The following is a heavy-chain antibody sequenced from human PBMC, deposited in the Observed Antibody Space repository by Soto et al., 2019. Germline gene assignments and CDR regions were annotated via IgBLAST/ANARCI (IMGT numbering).Heavy chain of an antibody. CDR2: IYPGDSDT. CDR3: ARLRGVAARPHYMDV. D-gene: IGHD6-6*01. CDR1: GYSSTSYW. V-gene: IGHV5-51*01. J-gene: IGHJ6*03. Sequence: GESLKISCKGSGYSSTSYWIGWVRQMPGKGLEWMGIIYPGDSDTRYSPSFQGQVTISADKSISTAYLQWSSLKASDTAMYYCARLRGVAARPHYMDVWGKGTTVTVSS.